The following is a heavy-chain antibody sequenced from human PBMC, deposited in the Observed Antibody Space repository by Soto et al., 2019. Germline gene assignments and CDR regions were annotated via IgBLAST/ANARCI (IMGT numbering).Heavy chain of an antibody. CDR2: INAGNGKT. CDR1: GYTFTSYA. D-gene: IGHD3-3*01. J-gene: IGHJ6*02. CDR3: ARGTQWDYDLWSGYSRFYYVMDV. Sequence: ASVKVSCKASGYTFTSYAMHWVRQAPGQRLEWMGWINAGNGKTKYSQKFQDRVTITRDTSASTAYMELSSLRSEDTAVYYCARGTQWDYDLWSGYSRFYYVMDVWGQGTTVTVSS. V-gene: IGHV1-3*01.